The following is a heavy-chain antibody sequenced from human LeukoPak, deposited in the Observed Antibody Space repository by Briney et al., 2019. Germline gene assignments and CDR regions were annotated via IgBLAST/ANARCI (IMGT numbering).Heavy chain of an antibody. V-gene: IGHV3-30*02. J-gene: IGHJ4*02. D-gene: IGHD2-21*02. CDR1: GFTFSSYG. Sequence: GGSLRLSCAASGFTFSSYGMHWVRQAPGKGLEWVAFIRYDGSNKYYADSVKGRFTISRDNSKNTLYLQMNSLRAEDTAVYYCASWPATAKDYWGQGTLVTVSS. CDR3: ASWPATAKDY. CDR2: IRYDGSNK.